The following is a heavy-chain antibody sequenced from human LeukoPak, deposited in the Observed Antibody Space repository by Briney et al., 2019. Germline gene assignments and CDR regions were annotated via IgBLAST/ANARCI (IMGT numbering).Heavy chain of an antibody. J-gene: IGHJ3*02. CDR1: GGSIINYY. D-gene: IGHD1-26*01. CDR2: IYYSGST. V-gene: IGHV4-59*01. CDR3: ARAPTVGATEDAFDI. Sequence: SETLSLTCTVSGGSIINYYWSWIRQPPGKGLEWIGYIYYSGSTNYNPSLKSRVTISVDTSKNQFSLKLSSVTAADTAVYYCARAPTVGATEDAFDIWGQGTMVTVSS.